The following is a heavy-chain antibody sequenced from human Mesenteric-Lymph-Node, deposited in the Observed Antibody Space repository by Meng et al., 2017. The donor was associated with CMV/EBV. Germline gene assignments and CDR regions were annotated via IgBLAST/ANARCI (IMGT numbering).Heavy chain of an antibody. D-gene: IGHD3-10*01. CDR2: IKQDGSEK. CDR3: ARTITMVRGVIFRFPYYFDY. Sequence: GGSLRLSCGASGFTFSSYWMSWVRQAPGKGLEWVANIKQDGSEKYYVDSVKGRFTISRDNAKNSLYLQMNSLRAEDTAVYYCARTITMVRGVIFRFPYYFDYWGQGTLVTVSS. CDR1: GFTFSSYW. V-gene: IGHV3-7*01. J-gene: IGHJ4*02.